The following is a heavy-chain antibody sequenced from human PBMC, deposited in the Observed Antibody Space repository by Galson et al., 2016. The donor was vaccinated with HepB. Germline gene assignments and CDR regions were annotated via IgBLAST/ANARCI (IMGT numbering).Heavy chain of an antibody. V-gene: IGHV4-39*01. CDR2: FFYSASL. Sequence: SETLSLTCTVSGASISSGNFSWVWIRQPPGEGLEWIGTFFYSASLYYKPFPKSRVTITVDSSKNQVSLKVRSVTAADTAVYYCARRRRYYDSSGYSYYGLDVWGEGTTVTVSS. J-gene: IGHJ6*04. D-gene: IGHD3-22*01. CDR3: ARRRRYYDSSGYSYYGLDV. CDR1: GASISSGNFS.